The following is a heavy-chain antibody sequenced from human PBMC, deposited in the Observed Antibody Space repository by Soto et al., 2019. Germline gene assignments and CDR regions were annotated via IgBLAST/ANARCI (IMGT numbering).Heavy chain of an antibody. D-gene: IGHD6-13*01. V-gene: IGHV3-30-3*01. CDR1: GFTISSYA. CDR2: ISYDGSNK. J-gene: IGHJ4*02. Sequence: GESLKISCAASGFTISSYAMHWVRQAPGKGLEWVAVISYDGSNKYYADSVKGRFTISRDNSKNTLYLQMNSLRAEDTAVYYCPRLPRAGIAAAVPPPDYWGQGTLVTVS. CDR3: PRLPRAGIAAAVPPPDY.